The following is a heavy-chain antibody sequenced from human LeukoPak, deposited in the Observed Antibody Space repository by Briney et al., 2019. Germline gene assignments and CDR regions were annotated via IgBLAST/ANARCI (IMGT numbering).Heavy chain of an antibody. Sequence: SETLSLTCIVSGASIRSHFWSWIRRPPGKALEWIGYIYNSGSTNNNPSLKSRVTISVDTSKNQISLKLSSVPVANPARCYFAGLAKDLKRTAMVIWDDYYGIDVWGERTGVSVS. CDR1: GASIRSHF. J-gene: IGHJ6*02. CDR3: AGLAKDLKRTAMVIWDDYYGIDV. V-gene: IGHV4-59*11. CDR2: IYNSGST. D-gene: IGHD5-18*01.